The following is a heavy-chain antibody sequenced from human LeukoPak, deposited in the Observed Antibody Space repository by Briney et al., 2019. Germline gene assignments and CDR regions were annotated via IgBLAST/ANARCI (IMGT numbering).Heavy chain of an antibody. V-gene: IGHV3-33*08. D-gene: IGHD6-19*01. CDR1: GFTFSNYA. Sequence: PGGSLRLSCAASGFTFSNYAMHWVRQAPGKGLEWVAVIWYDGSNKYYAEPVKGRFNISRDNSKHTLFLQMNSLRADDTAVYYCARTIAVAGPYYFDYWGQGTLVTVSS. J-gene: IGHJ4*02. CDR2: IWYDGSNK. CDR3: ARTIAVAGPYYFDY.